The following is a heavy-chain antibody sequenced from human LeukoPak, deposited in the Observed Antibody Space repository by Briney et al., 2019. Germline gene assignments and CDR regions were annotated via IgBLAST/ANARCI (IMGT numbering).Heavy chain of an antibody. CDR2: ISGSGGST. Sequence: GGSLRLSCAASGFTFSIYAMTWVRQAPGKGLEWVSAISGSGGSTYYADSVKGRFTISRDNSKNTLYLQMNSLRAEDTAVYYCAKDLLSISPRSYMDVWGKGTTVTVSS. D-gene: IGHD2/OR15-2a*01. J-gene: IGHJ6*03. CDR3: AKDLLSISPRSYMDV. CDR1: GFTFSIYA. V-gene: IGHV3-23*01.